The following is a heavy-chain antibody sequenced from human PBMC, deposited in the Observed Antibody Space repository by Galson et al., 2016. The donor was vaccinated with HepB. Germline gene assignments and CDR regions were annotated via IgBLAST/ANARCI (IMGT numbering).Heavy chain of an antibody. D-gene: IGHD3-10*01. Sequence: SLRLSCAASGLTFSNYAMTWVRQAPGKGLEWLSTINNNDDSTYYADSVQGRFTISRDKSKNTLFLQMNSLRAEDTAVYYCAKDWSTSTWVQGCLDAWGQGTTVTVSS. CDR2: INNNDDST. CDR3: AKDWSTSTWVQGCLDA. CDR1: GLTFSNYA. J-gene: IGHJ6*02. V-gene: IGHV3-23*01.